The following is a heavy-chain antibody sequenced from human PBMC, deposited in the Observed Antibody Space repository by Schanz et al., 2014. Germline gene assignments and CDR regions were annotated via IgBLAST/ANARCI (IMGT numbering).Heavy chain of an antibody. CDR2: LSGSGGNT. J-gene: IGHJ4*02. CDR1: GFTFSDYY. Sequence: VQLVESGGGLVKPGGSLRLSCAASGFTFSDYYMSWIRQAPGKGLEWVSALSGSGGNTYYAGSVKGRFSISRDYSKNTLYLQMSSLRAEDTAIYYCAKLSSSGRLAGYFDYWGQGALVTVSS. V-gene: IGHV3-23*04. CDR3: AKLSSSGRLAGYFDY. D-gene: IGHD6-19*01.